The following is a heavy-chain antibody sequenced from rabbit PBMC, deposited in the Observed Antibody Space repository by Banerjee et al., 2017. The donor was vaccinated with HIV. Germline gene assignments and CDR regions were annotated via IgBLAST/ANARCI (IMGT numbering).Heavy chain of an antibody. CDR2: IYTGSGRT. Sequence: RQAPGKGLEWIGCIYTGSGRTDYANWAKGRFTISKTSSTTVTLQMTSLTAADTATYFCTRDRGGGGPGYGSLALWGPGTLVTVS. J-gene: IGHJ4*01. D-gene: IGHD7-1*01. V-gene: IGHV1S40*01. CDR3: TRDRGGGGPGYGSLAL.